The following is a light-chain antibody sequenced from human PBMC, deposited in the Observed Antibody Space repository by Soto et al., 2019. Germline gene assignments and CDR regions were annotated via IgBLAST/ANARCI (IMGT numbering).Light chain of an antibody. J-gene: IGLJ3*02. CDR3: ATWDDSLNARGV. Sequence: QSVLTQTPSASGTPGQTVTISCSGSRSNIGNNAVSWYQQFPGTAPKLLIYNNNQRPSGGPDRFSGSNSGTSASLAISGLQSEYEADYYCATWDDSLNARGVFGGGTKLTVL. CDR2: NNN. CDR1: RSNIGNNA. V-gene: IGLV1-44*01.